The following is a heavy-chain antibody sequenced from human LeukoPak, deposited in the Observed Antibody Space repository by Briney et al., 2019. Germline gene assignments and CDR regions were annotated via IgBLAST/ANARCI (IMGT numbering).Heavy chain of an antibody. D-gene: IGHD3-10*01. CDR1: GFTFSTYS. CDR3: AGGGRYSDTHLCDY. J-gene: IGHJ4*02. Sequence: GGSLRLSCAASGFTFSTYSMQWVRQAPGKGLEWVSYISSSSGTIYYADSVKGRFTISRDNAKNSLYLQMNGLRDEDTAVYYWAGGGRYSDTHLCDYWGQGTLVTVSS. V-gene: IGHV3-48*02. CDR2: ISSSSGTI.